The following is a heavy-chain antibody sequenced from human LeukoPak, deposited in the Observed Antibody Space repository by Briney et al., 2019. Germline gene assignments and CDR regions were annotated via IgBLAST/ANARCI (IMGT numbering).Heavy chain of an antibody. V-gene: IGHV1-2*02. D-gene: IGHD5-12*01. CDR3: ARDRSSLYNGNYAF. Sequence: ASVKVSCKASGYTFTSYAMHWVRQAPGQGLEFMGWVNPHSGGTSYAAKFRGRVTLTRDTSTTTSYMDLSSLTSDDTAVYYCARDRSSLYNGNYAFWGQGTLVTVSS. CDR1: GYTFTSYA. J-gene: IGHJ4*02. CDR2: VNPHSGGT.